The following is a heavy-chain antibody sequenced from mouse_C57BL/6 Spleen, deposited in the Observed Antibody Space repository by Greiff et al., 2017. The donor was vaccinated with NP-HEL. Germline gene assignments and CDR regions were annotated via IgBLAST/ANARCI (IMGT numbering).Heavy chain of an antibody. CDR2: IYPRSGNT. V-gene: IGHV1-81*01. D-gene: IGHD1-1*01. CDR3: SRGYGTY. CDR1: GYTFTSYG. J-gene: IGHJ2*01. Sequence: QVQLQQSGAELARPGASVKLSCKASGYTFTSYGISWVQQTPGQGLEWIGAIYPRSGNTYYHEKFKGQATLPADKSSSTAYMQLRRLTSEDSAVYFCSRGYGTYWGQGTTLTGSS.